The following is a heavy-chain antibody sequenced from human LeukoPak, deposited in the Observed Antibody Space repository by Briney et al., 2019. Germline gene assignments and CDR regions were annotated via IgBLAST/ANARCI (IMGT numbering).Heavy chain of an antibody. V-gene: IGHV2-70*01. CDR2: IDWDDDK. D-gene: IGHD1-26*01. J-gene: IGHJ3*02. CDR3: ARNRRYSGSYSAFDI. CDR1: GFSLSTSGMC. Sequence: SGPTLVNPTQTLTLTCTFSGFSLSTSGMCVSWIRQPPGKALEWLALIDWDDDKYYSTSLKTRLTISKDTSKNQVVLTMTNMDPVDTATYYCARNRRYSGSYSAFDIWGQGTMVTVSS.